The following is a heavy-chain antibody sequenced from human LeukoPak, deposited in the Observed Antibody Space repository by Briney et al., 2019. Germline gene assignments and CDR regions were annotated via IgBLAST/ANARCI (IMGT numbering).Heavy chain of an antibody. CDR3: AKGGTGTRFDY. CDR1: GFTFDNCA. V-gene: IGHV3-23*01. Sequence: GGSLMRPSASSGFTFDNCAGSWVRQAPGKGLEWVSAISGTGGTTYYADSVKGRFTISRDNSKNTLSLQMNSLRAEDTAVYYCAKGGTGTRFDYWGQGTLVIVSS. D-gene: IGHD1-1*01. J-gene: IGHJ4*02. CDR2: ISGTGGTT.